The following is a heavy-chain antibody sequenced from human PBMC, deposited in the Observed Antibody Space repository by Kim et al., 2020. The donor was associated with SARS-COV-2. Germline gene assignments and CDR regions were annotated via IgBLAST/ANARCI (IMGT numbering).Heavy chain of an antibody. V-gene: IGHV3-11*01. Sequence: APSAKGRFTITKTNAQNTLYLEMNGLGAEDTAVYYCARGRDGNNFDYWGQGILVTVSS. J-gene: IGHJ4*02. CDR3: ARGRDGNNFDY.